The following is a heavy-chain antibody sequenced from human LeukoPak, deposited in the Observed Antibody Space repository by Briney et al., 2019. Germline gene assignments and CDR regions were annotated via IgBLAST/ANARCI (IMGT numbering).Heavy chain of an antibody. D-gene: IGHD3-10*01. CDR2: IYYSGST. Sequence: SETLSLTCTVSGGSISSSSYYWGWIRQPPGKGLEWIGSIYYSGSTYYNPSRKSRVTISVDTSKNQFSLNLSSVTAADTAVYYCAGFSWGVWFGESPHYWGQGTLVTVSS. CDR3: AGFSWGVWFGESPHY. V-gene: IGHV4-39*01. CDR1: GGSISSSSYY. J-gene: IGHJ4*02.